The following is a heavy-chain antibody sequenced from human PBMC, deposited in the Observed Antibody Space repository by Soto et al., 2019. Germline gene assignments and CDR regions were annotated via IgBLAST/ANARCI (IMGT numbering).Heavy chain of an antibody. J-gene: IGHJ6*02. D-gene: IGHD2-8*01. CDR2: IIPIFGTA. CDR1: GYMFIGFS. CDR3: ARAGVGGDYNYGMDV. V-gene: IGHV1-69*13. Sequence: SVKVSCKASGYMFIGFSLHWVRQAPGQGLEWMGGIIPIFGTANYAQKFQGRVTITADESTSTAYMELSSLRSEDTAVYYCARAGVGGDYNYGMDVWGQGTTVTVSS.